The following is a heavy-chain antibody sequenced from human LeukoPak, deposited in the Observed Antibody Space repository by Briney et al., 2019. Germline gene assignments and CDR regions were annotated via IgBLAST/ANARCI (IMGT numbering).Heavy chain of an antibody. V-gene: IGHV4-34*01. CDR2: INHSGST. Sequence: SETLSLTCAVYGGSFSGYYWSWLRQPPGKGLEWIGEINHSGSTNYNPSLKRRVTISVDTSKSQFSLKLSSETAADTAVYYCARGTFMVRGTLGSNYGMDVWGKGTTVTVSS. CDR1: GGSFSGYY. D-gene: IGHD3-10*01. CDR3: ARGTFMVRGTLGSNYGMDV. J-gene: IGHJ6*04.